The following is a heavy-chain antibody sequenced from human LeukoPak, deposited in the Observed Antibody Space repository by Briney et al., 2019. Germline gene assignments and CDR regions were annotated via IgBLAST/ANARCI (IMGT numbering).Heavy chain of an antibody. Sequence: PSETLSLTCAVSGGSISSGGYSWSWIRQPPGKGLEWIGYIYDSGSTYYNPSLKSRVTISVDTSKNQFSLKLSSVTAADTAVYYCARGKRWLRFPPLFDYWGQGTLVTVSS. CDR3: ARGKRWLRFPPLFDY. D-gene: IGHD5-12*01. J-gene: IGHJ4*02. V-gene: IGHV4-30-4*07. CDR1: GGSISSGGYS. CDR2: IYDSGST.